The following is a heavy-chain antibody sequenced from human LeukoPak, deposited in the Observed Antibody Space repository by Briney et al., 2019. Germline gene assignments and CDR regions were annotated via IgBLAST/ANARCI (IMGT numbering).Heavy chain of an antibody. V-gene: IGHV3-21*01. CDR3: ARDQGDYDYVWGSRWYFDY. CDR2: ISSSGSYI. D-gene: IGHD3-16*01. J-gene: IGHJ4*02. Sequence: GGSLRLSCAASGFTFTSYSMNWVRQAPGKGLEWVSSISSSGSYIYYADSVKGRFTISRDNAKNSLYLQMNSLRAEDTAVYYCARDQGDYDYVWGSRWYFDYWGQGTLVTVSS. CDR1: GFTFTSYS.